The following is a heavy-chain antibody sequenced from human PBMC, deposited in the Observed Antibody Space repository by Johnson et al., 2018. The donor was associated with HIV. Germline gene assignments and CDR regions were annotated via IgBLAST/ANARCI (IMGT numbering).Heavy chain of an antibody. CDR1: GFTFSSYA. J-gene: IGHJ3*02. Sequence: QVQLVESGGGLVQPGRSLRLSCAASGFTFSSYAIHWVRQAPGKGLEWVAVISYDENNKYYADSVKARFTISRDNSKNTLYLQMNSLRAEYTAVYYCAREIGYSSSWYLGSGWYPDAFDIWGQGTMVTVSS. V-gene: IGHV3-30-3*01. D-gene: IGHD6-13*01. CDR3: AREIGYSSSWYLGSGWYPDAFDI. CDR2: ISYDENNK.